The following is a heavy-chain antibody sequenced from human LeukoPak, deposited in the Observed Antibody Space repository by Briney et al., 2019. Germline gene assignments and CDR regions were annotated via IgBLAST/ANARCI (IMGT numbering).Heavy chain of an antibody. CDR1: GGSISSYY. J-gene: IGHJ4*02. V-gene: IGHV4-59*01. D-gene: IGHD1-14*01. CDR3: ARRKSTNFDY. Sequence: SETLSLTCTVSGGSISSYYWSWIRQPPGKGLEWIGYIYYSGSTNYNPSLKSRVTISVDTSKNQFSLKLSSVTAADTAVYYCARRKSTNFDYWGQGTLVTVSS. CDR2: IYYSGST.